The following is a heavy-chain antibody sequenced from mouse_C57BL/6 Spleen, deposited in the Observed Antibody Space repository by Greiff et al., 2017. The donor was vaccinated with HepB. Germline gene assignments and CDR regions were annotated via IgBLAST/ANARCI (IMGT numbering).Heavy chain of an antibody. CDR2: IHPNSGST. J-gene: IGHJ2*01. Sequence: QVQLQQPGAELVKPGASVKLSCKASGYTFTSYWMHWVKQRPGQGLEWIGMIHPNSGSTNYNEKFKSKATLTVDKSSSTAYMQLSILTSEDSAVYYCAREEYGNYEEGMDYWGQGTTLTVSS. D-gene: IGHD2-1*01. CDR1: GYTFTSYW. CDR3: AREEYGNYEEGMDY. V-gene: IGHV1-64*01.